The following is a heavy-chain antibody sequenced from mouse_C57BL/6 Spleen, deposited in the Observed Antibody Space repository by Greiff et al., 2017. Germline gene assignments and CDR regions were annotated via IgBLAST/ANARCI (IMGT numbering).Heavy chain of an antibody. CDR1: GYTFTSYW. CDR2: IYPGSGST. J-gene: IGHJ4*01. V-gene: IGHV1-55*01. D-gene: IGHD1-1*01. CDR3: ARRGTTVVAPYYYAMDY. Sequence: QVQLKQPGAELVKPGASVKMSCKASGYTFTSYWITWVKQRPGQGLEWIGDIYPGSGSTNYNEKFKSKATLTVDTSSSTAYMQLSSLTSEDSAVYYCARRGTTVVAPYYYAMDYWGQGTSVTVSS.